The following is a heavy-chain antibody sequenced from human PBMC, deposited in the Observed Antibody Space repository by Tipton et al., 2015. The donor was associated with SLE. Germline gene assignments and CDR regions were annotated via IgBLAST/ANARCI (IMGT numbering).Heavy chain of an antibody. V-gene: IGHV3-21*01. CDR3: ARDRPHRGYSCGYSGTTGSLDY. CDR1: GFTFSSYS. J-gene: IGHJ4*02. CDR2: ISSSSSYI. Sequence: SLRLSCAASGFTFSSYSMNWVRQAPGKGLEWVSSISSSSSYIYYADSGKGRFTISRDNAKNSLYLQMNSLRAEDTAVYYCARDRPHRGYSCGYSGTTGSLDYWGQGTLVTVSS. D-gene: IGHD5-18*01.